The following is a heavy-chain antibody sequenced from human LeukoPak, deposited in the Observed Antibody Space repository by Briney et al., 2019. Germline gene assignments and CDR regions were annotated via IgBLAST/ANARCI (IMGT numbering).Heavy chain of an antibody. D-gene: IGHD3-10*01. CDR3: ARWALHRDPGIDY. CDR2: IYYSGST. J-gene: IGHJ4*02. Sequence: SETLSLTCTVSGGSISSYYWSWIRQPPGKGLEWIGYIYYSGSTNYNPSLKSRVTISVDTSKNQFSLKLSSVTAADTAVYYCARWALHRDPGIDYWGQGTLVTVS. CDR1: GGSISSYY. V-gene: IGHV4-59*01.